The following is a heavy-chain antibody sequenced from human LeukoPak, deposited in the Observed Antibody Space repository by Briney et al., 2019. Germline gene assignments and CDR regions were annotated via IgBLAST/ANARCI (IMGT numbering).Heavy chain of an antibody. CDR1: GGSFSGYY. Sequence: SETLSLTCAVYGGSFSGYYWSWIRQPPGKGLEWIGYIYHSGSTYYNPSLKSRVTISVDRSKNQFSLKLSSVTAADTAVYYCARLNHEYGDYFDYWGQGTLVTVSS. D-gene: IGHD4-17*01. J-gene: IGHJ4*02. V-gene: IGHV4-30-2*01. CDR3: ARLNHEYGDYFDY. CDR2: IYHSGST.